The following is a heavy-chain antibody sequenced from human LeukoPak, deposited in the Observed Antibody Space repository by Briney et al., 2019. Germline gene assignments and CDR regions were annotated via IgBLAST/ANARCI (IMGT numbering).Heavy chain of an antibody. Sequence: GGSLRLSCAASGFTFDDYAMHWVRQAPGKGLEWVSGISWNSGSIGYADSAKGRFTISRDNAKNSLYLQMNSLRAEDTALYYCAKDIYRAGPLYYGMDVWGQGTTVTVSS. D-gene: IGHD1-14*01. CDR3: AKDIYRAGPLYYGMDV. J-gene: IGHJ6*02. CDR1: GFTFDDYA. CDR2: ISWNSGSI. V-gene: IGHV3-9*01.